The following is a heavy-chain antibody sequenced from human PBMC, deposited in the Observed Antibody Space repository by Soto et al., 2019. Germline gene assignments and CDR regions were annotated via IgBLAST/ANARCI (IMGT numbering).Heavy chain of an antibody. CDR2: IIPIFGTA. V-gene: IGHV1-69*06. Sequence: QVQLVQSGAEVKKPGSSVKVSCKASGGTFSSYAISWVRQAPGQGLEWMGGIIPIFGTANYAQKFQGRVTITANKTANTAYMGLGSLRAEDRAVYYCAGGDYCGSGRGGMDVWGQGTTVTVSS. CDR3: AGGDYCGSGRGGMDV. CDR1: GGTFSSYA. D-gene: IGHD3-10*01. J-gene: IGHJ6*02.